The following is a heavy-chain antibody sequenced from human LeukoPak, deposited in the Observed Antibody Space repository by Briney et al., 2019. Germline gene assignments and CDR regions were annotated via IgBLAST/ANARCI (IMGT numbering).Heavy chain of an antibody. CDR1: GGSISSSNW. J-gene: IGHJ5*02. CDR2: IYHSGST. D-gene: IGHD3-10*01. V-gene: IGHV4-4*02. Sequence: SETLSLTCAVSGGSISSSNWWSWVRQPPGKGLEWIGEIYHSGSTNYNPSLKSRVTISVDKSKNQFSLKLSSVTAADTAVYYCARESRRGVPAYNWFDPWGQGTLVTVSS. CDR3: ARESRRGVPAYNWFDP.